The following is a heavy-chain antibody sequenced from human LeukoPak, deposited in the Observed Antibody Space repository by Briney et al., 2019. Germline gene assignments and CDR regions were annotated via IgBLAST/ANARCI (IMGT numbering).Heavy chain of an antibody. CDR3: ARGPSGAHNYYMAV. J-gene: IGHJ6*03. CDR1: VYTFTSYD. V-gene: IGHV1-8*03. D-gene: IGHD1-26*01. Sequence: GASVKVTCKASVYTFTSYDINWVRQATGQGLEWMGWMNPNSGNTGYEQKFQGRVTITRNTSISTAYMELSSLRSEDTAVYYCARGPSGAHNYYMAVWRKGTTVTVSS. CDR2: MNPNSGNT.